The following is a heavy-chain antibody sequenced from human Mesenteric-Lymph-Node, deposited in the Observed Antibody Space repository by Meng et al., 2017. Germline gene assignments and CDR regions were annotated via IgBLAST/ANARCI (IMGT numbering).Heavy chain of an antibody. J-gene: IGHJ3*02. V-gene: IGHV4-39*07. Sequence: SDTLSLTCTVSGGSISSSSYYWGWIRQPPGKGLEWIGSIYYSGSTYYNPSLKSRVTISVDTSKNQFSLKLSSVTAADTAVHYCATRIAAADGVGDIWGQGTMVTVSS. CDR2: IYYSGST. CDR1: GGSISSSSYY. D-gene: IGHD6-13*01. CDR3: ATRIAAADGVGDI.